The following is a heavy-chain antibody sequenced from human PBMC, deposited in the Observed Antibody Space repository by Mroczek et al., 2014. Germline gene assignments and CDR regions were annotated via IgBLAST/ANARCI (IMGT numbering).Heavy chain of an antibody. V-gene: IGHV4-34*01. CDR2: INHSGST. CDR1: GGSFSGYY. Sequence: QVQLQQWGAGLLKPSETLSLTCAVYGGSFSGYYWSWIRQPPGKGLEWIGEINHSGSTNYNPSLKSRVTISVDTSKNQFSLKLSSVTAADTAVYYCARYIVVVPAARTIYNWFDPWGQGTLVTVSS. J-gene: IGHJ5*02. CDR3: ARYIVVVPAARTIYNWFDP. D-gene: IGHD2-2*01.